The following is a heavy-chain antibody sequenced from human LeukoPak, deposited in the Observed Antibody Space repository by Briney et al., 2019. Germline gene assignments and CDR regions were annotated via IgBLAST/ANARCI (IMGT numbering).Heavy chain of an antibody. Sequence: SETLSLTCTVSGGSISSYYWSWIRQPAGKGLEWIGRIYTSGSTNYNPSLKSRVTISVDTSKNQFSLKLSSVTAADTAVYYCARAYSSSWYRGMGYFDYWGQGTLVTVSS. CDR2: IYTSGST. V-gene: IGHV4-4*07. CDR3: ARAYSSSWYRGMGYFDY. D-gene: IGHD6-13*01. CDR1: GGSISSYY. J-gene: IGHJ4*02.